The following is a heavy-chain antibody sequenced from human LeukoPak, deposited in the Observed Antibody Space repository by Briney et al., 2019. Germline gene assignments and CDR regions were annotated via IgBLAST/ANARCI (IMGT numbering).Heavy chain of an antibody. CDR1: GGTFSSFA. J-gene: IGHJ3*02. CDR3: ARALSRGRSYDFWSGYYFDAFDI. CDR2: IIPIFDTI. V-gene: IGHV1-69*05. D-gene: IGHD3-3*01. Sequence: SVKVSCKASGGTFSSFAISWVRQAPGQGLEWMGGIIPIFDTINYAQKFQGRVTITTDESSSTAYMELSSLRSEDTAIYYCARALSRGRSYDFWSGYYFDAFDIWGQGTVVTVSS.